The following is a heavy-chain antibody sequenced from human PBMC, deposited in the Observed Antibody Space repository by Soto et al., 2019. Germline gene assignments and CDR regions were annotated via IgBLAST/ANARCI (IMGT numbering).Heavy chain of an antibody. CDR1: GFTFSDYS. D-gene: IGHD5-18*01. J-gene: IGHJ6*02. CDR3: ARDRLGYSYGHNMDV. Sequence: GSLRLSCAASGFTFSDYSTNWVRQAPGKGLEWVSYISRSLTTIHYADSVKGRFTISRDSAKNSLYLQMNSLRDEDTAVYYCARDRLGYSYGHNMDVWGQGTTVTVSS. CDR2: ISRSLTTI. V-gene: IGHV3-48*02.